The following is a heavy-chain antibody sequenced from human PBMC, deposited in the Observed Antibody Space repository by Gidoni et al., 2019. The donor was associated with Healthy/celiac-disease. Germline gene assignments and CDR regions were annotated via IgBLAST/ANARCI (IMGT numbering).Heavy chain of an antibody. CDR1: GGSLRSSSYY. Sequence: QLQLQESGPGLVQPSATLSPTCPVSGGSLRSSSYYWGWIRQPPGKGLEWGGSIYYSGSTYYNPSIKSRVTISVDTSKNQFSLKLSSVTAADTAVYYCASPTISDSRDAFDIWGQGTMVTVSS. CDR2: IYYSGST. J-gene: IGHJ3*02. D-gene: IGHD3-3*01. V-gene: IGHV4-39*01. CDR3: ASPTISDSRDAFDI.